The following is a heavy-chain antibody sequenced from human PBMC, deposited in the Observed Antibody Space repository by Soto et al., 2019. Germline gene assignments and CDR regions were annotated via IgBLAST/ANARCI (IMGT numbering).Heavy chain of an antibody. J-gene: IGHJ6*03. CDR2: INHSGST. CDR3: ARGSEHIRLPHGRGA. V-gene: IGHV4-34*01. Sequence: SETLSLTCAVYGGSFSGYYWSWIRQPPGKGLEWIGEINHSGSTNYNPSLKSRVTISVDTSKNQFSLKLSSVTAADTAVYYCARGSEHIRLPHGRGAWGKGTTITSSS. D-gene: IGHD1-26*01. CDR1: GGSFSGYY.